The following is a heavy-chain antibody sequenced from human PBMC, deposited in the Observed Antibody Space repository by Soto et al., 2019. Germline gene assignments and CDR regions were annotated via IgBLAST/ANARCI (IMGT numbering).Heavy chain of an antibody. Sequence: PSETLSLTCTVSGVSVSSGSYYWSWIRQPPGKGLEWIGYVYFTGSTNYNPSLKSRVTTSLDTSKNQFSLKLSSVTAADTAVYYCARDFAPLRGSHFDYWGQGTQVTVSS. J-gene: IGHJ4*02. V-gene: IGHV4-61*01. D-gene: IGHD3-16*01. CDR2: VYFTGST. CDR1: GVSVSSGSYY. CDR3: ARDFAPLRGSHFDY.